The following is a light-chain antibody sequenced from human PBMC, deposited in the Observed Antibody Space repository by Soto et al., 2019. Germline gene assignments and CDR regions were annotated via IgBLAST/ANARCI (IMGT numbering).Light chain of an antibody. V-gene: IGLV2-14*01. CDR1: SSDVGGYDY. CDR3: SSYTSSSTRV. CDR2: DVS. Sequence: QSALTQPASVSGSPGQSITISCTGTSSDVGGYDYVSWYQQLPGKAPKLMIYDVSNRPSGVSNRFSGSRSGNTASLTISGIQAEDEADYYCSSYTSSSTRVFGTGTKLTVL. J-gene: IGLJ1*01.